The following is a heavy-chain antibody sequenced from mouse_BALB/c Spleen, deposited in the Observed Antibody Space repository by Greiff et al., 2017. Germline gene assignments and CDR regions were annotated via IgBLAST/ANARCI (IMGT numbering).Heavy chain of an antibody. CDR3: ARHGYYGSSWYFDV. CDR2: ISNGGGST. J-gene: IGHJ1*01. V-gene: IGHV5-12-2*01. D-gene: IGHD1-1*01. CDR1: GFTFSSYT. Sequence: EVHLVESGGGLVQPGGSLKLSCAASGFTFSSYTMSWVRQTPEKRLEWVAYISNGGGSTYYPDTVKGRFTISRDNAKNTLYLQMSSLKSEDTAMYYCARHGYYGSSWYFDVWGAGTTVTVSS.